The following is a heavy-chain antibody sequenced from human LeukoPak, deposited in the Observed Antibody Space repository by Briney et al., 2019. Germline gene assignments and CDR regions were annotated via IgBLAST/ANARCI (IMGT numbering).Heavy chain of an antibody. CDR1: GYTFTGYY. V-gene: IGHV1-2*02. CDR3: ARGKYSSGLDY. CDR2: INPNSGGT. J-gene: IGHJ4*02. D-gene: IGHD6-19*01. Sequence: ASVKVSCKASGYTFTGYYMHWVRQAPGQGLGWMGWINPNSGGTNYAQNFQGRVTMTRDTSISTAYMELSRLRSDDTAVYYCARGKYSSGLDYWGQGTLVTVSS.